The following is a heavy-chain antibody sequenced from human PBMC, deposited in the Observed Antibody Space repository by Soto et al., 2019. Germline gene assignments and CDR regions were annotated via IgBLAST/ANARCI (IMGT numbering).Heavy chain of an antibody. Sequence: GGSLRLSCAASGFTFSSYGMHWVRQAPGKGLEWVAVISYDGSNKYYADSVKGRFTISRDNSKNTLYLQMNSLRAEDTAVYYCAKVLLMGSGSYYAIYAYYYYGMDVWGQGTTVTVS. CDR3: AKVLLMGSGSYYAIYAYYYYGMDV. CDR1: GFTFSSYG. V-gene: IGHV3-30*18. D-gene: IGHD3-10*01. CDR2: ISYDGSNK. J-gene: IGHJ6*02.